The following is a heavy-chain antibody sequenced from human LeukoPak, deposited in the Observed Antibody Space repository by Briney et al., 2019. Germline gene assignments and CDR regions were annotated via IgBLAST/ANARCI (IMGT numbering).Heavy chain of an antibody. CDR3: ARERQWLATDAFDI. D-gene: IGHD6-19*01. CDR2: IWYDGSNK. CDR1: GFTFSSYG. Sequence: GSLRLSCAASGFTFSSYGMHWVRQAPGKGLEWGAVIWYDGSNKYYADSVKGRFTISRDNSKNTLYLQMNSLRAEDTAVYYCARERQWLATDAFDIWGQGTMVTVSS. V-gene: IGHV3-33*01. J-gene: IGHJ3*02.